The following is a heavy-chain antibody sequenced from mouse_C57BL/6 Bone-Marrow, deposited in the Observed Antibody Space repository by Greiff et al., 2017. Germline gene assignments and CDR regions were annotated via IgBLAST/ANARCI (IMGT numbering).Heavy chain of an antibody. CDR1: GYTFTSYW. V-gene: IGHV1-55*01. D-gene: IGHD4-1*01. J-gene: IGHJ2*01. CDR2: IYPTSGRT. Sequence: QVQLQQPGAELVKPGASVKMSCKASGYTFTSYWITWVQQRPGQGLEWIGDIYPTSGRTNYNEKFKSKAILTADTSSNTAFMQLSSLTSEDSAVFYCARSGPLGRSFDYWGQGTTLTVSS. CDR3: ARSGPLGRSFDY.